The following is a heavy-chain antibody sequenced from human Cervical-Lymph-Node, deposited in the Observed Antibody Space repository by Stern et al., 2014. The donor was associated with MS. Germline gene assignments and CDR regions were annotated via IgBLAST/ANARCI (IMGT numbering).Heavy chain of an antibody. V-gene: IGHV1-2*04. CDR1: GYTFTGYY. J-gene: IGHJ4*02. D-gene: IGHD6-19*01. Sequence: QVQLVQSGAEVKKPGASVKVSCKASGYTFTGYYMHWVRHAPGQGLEWMGWINPNRGGTNYAQKFQGWVTMTRDTSISTAYMELSRLRSDDTAVYYCARAAAGAVAGRRSFDYWGQGTLVTVSS. CDR2: INPNRGGT. CDR3: ARAAAGAVAGRRSFDY.